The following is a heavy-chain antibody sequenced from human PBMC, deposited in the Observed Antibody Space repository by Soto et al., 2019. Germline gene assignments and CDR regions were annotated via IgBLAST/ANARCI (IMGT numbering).Heavy chain of an antibody. CDR3: AREGPNFGPVDY. V-gene: IGHV4-59*01. CDR2: ISYSGTT. J-gene: IGHJ4*02. Sequence: PSETLSLTCTVSGGSLSSYYWSWIRRPPGMGLEWIASISYSGTTNYNSSLKSRVTISIDTSKNQFSLKFNSVTAADTAVYYCAREGPNFGPVDYWGLGALVSVS. CDR1: GGSLSSYY. D-gene: IGHD1-1*01.